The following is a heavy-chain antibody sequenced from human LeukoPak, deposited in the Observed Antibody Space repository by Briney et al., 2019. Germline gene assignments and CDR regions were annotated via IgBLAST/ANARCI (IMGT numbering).Heavy chain of an antibody. CDR2: INTNTGNP. CDR3: ARAAYDFWSGRENNWFDP. J-gene: IGHJ5*02. D-gene: IGHD3-3*01. CDR1: GYTLTSYA. V-gene: IGHV7-4-1*02. Sequence: ASVKVFCKASGYTLTSYAMNWVRQAPGQGLEWMGWINTNTGNPTYAQGFTGRFVFSLDTSVSTAYLQISSLKAEDTAVYYCARAAYDFWSGRENNWFDPWGQGTLVTVSS.